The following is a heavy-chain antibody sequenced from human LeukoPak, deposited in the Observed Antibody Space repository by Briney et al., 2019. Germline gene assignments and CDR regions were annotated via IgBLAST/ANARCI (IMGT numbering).Heavy chain of an antibody. J-gene: IGHJ5*02. CDR2: IYYSGST. V-gene: IGHV4-38-2*02. CDR3: ARGASDYPNWFDP. CDR1: GYSISSGYY. Sequence: PSETLSLTCTVSGYSISSGYYWGWIRQPPGKGLEWIGSIYYSGSTYYNPSLKSRVTISVDTSKNQFSLKLSSVTAADTAVYYCARGASDYPNWFDPWGQGTLVTVSS. D-gene: IGHD4-11*01.